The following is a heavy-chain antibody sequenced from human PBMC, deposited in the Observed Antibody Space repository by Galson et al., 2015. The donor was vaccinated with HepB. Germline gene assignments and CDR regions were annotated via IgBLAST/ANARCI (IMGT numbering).Heavy chain of an antibody. CDR2: IYWDDDK. Sequence: PALVKPTQTLTLTCTFSGFSLSTSGVGVGWIRQPPGKALEWLALIYWDDDKRYSPSLKSRLTITKDTSKNQVVLTMTNMDPVDTATYYCAHPAPGGSSSEGAFDYWGQGTLVTVSS. J-gene: IGHJ4*02. CDR3: AHPAPGGSSSEGAFDY. D-gene: IGHD6-6*01. V-gene: IGHV2-5*02. CDR1: GFSLSTSGVG.